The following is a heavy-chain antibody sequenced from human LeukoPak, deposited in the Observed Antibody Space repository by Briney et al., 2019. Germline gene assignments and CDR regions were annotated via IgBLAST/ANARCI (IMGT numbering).Heavy chain of an antibody. CDR2: TNSDGSST. J-gene: IGHJ4*02. V-gene: IGHV3-74*01. D-gene: IGHD4-17*01. Sequence: GGSLRPSCAASGFTFSTYWMHWVRQAPGKGLVWVSRTNSDGSSTSYADSVKGRFTISRDNAKNTLYLQMNSLRAEDTAVYYCIRDYPYGDYPGYFDYWGQGTLVTVSS. CDR1: GFTFSTYW. CDR3: IRDYPYGDYPGYFDY.